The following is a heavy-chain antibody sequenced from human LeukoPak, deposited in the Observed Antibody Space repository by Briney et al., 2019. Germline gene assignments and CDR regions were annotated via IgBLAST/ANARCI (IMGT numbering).Heavy chain of an antibody. J-gene: IGHJ4*02. Sequence: SETLSLTCAVYGGSFSGYYWSWIRQPPGKGLEWIGEINHSGSTNYNPSLKSRVTISVDTSKNQFSLKLSSVTAADTAVYYCARDVDPTVTKNNYFDYWGQGTLVTVSS. CDR1: GGSFSGYY. CDR3: ARDVDPTVTKNNYFDY. CDR2: INHSGST. V-gene: IGHV4-34*01. D-gene: IGHD4-17*01.